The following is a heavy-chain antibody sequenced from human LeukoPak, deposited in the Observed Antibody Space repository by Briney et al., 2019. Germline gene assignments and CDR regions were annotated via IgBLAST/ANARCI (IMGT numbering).Heavy chain of an antibody. CDR3: ARSTIFGVVIIAHFDY. CDR2: IIPIFGTA. Sequence: AASVKVSCKASGGTFSSYAISWVRQAPGQGLEWMGRIIPIFGTANCAQKFQGRVTITADKSTSTAYMELSRLRSDDTAVYYCARSTIFGVVIIAHFDYWGQGTLVTVSS. D-gene: IGHD3-3*01. J-gene: IGHJ4*02. CDR1: GGTFSSYA. V-gene: IGHV1-69*06.